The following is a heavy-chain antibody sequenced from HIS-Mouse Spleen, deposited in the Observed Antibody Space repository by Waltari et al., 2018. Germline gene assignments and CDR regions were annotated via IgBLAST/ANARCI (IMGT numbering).Heavy chain of an antibody. CDR3: AREIPYSSSWYDWYFDL. CDR1: GGSISSSSYY. CDR2: IDYSGST. Sequence: QLQLQESGPGLVKPSETLSLTCTVSGGSISSSSYYWGWIRQPPGKGLEWVGSIDYSGSTYTTPSLQRRGTISVDTSKNQFSLKLSSVTAADTAVYYCAREIPYSSSWYDWYFDLWGRGTLVTVSS. V-gene: IGHV4-39*07. J-gene: IGHJ2*01. D-gene: IGHD6-13*01.